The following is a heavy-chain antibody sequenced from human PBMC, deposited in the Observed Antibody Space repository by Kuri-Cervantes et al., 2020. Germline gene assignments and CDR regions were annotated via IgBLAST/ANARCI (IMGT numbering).Heavy chain of an antibody. Sequence: SLKISCAASGFTFDDYAMHWVRQAPGKGLEWVSYISRSSRTIYYADSVKGRFTISRDDAKNSLYVQMNSLRAEDTALYYCAKGAVSGTRYYFDYWGQGTLVTVSS. D-gene: IGHD6-19*01. CDR3: AKGAVSGTRYYFDY. J-gene: IGHJ4*02. CDR2: ISRSSRTI. CDR1: GFTFDDYA. V-gene: IGHV3-9*01.